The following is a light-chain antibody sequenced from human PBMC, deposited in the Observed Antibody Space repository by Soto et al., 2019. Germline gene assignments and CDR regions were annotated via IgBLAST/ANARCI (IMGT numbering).Light chain of an antibody. J-gene: IGLJ1*01. CDR2: DVS. CDR1: SSDVGGYKY. CDR3: SSYTSSSTLYV. V-gene: IGLV2-14*01. Sequence: QSVLTQPASVSGSPGQSITISCTGTSSDVGGYKYVSWYQLHPGKAPKLMIYDVSNRPSGVSNRFSGSKSGNTASLTISGLQAEDEADYYCSSYTSSSTLYVFGTGTKLTVL.